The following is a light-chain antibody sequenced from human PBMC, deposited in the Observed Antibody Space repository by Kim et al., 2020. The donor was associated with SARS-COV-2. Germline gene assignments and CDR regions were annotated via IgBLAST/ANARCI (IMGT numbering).Light chain of an antibody. J-gene: IGKJ4*01. V-gene: IGKV3-11*01. CDR1: QSVSSY. CDR3: KQRSNWTPFT. CDR2: DAS. Sequence: EIVLTQSPATLSLSPGERATLSCRASQSVSSYLAWYQQKPGQAPRILIYDASNRATGIPARFSGSGSGTDFTLTISSLEPEDFAVYYCKQRSNWTPFTFGGGTKVDIK.